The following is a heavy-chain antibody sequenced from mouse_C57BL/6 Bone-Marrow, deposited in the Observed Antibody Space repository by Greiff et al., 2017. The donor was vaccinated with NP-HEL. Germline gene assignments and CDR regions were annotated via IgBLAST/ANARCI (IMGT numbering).Heavy chain of an antibody. Sequence: QVQLQQPGAELVKPGASVKLSCKASGYTFTSYWMQWVKQRPGQGLEWIGEIDPSDSYTNYNQKFKGKATLTVDTSSSTAYMQLSSLTSEDSAVYYCARDSSGLYYYAMDYWGQGTSVTVSS. J-gene: IGHJ4*01. CDR2: IDPSDSYT. CDR1: GYTFTSYW. V-gene: IGHV1-50*01. D-gene: IGHD3-2*02. CDR3: ARDSSGLYYYAMDY.